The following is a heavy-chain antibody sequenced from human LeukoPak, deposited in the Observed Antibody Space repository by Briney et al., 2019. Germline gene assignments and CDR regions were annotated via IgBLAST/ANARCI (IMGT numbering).Heavy chain of an antibody. CDR3: ARDVAVAGGESFDY. V-gene: IGHV4-61*02. CDR2: IYTSGST. D-gene: IGHD6-19*01. J-gene: IGHJ4*02. CDR1: GGSISSGSYY. Sequence: SETLSLTCTVSGGSISSGSYYWSWIRQPAGKGLEWIGRIYTSGSTNYNPSLKSRVTISVDTSKNQFSLKLSSVTAADTAVYYCARDVAVAGGESFDYWGQGTLVTVSS.